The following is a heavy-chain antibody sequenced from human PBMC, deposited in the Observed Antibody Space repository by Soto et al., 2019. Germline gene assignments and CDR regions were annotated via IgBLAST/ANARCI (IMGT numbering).Heavy chain of an antibody. J-gene: IGHJ4*02. CDR1: GFRFSDHS. D-gene: IGHD2-21*02. CDR3: ARLPKGSLVTA. V-gene: IGHV3-48*02. CDR2: ISSNSDIT. Sequence: LVEAGGGLVYPGGSLRLSCEGSGFRFSDHSMNWVRQAPGKGLQWISYISSNSDITYYADSVKGRFTVSRDNANNALFLQMNSLRDDDTATYYCARLPKGSLVTAWGQGARVTVSS.